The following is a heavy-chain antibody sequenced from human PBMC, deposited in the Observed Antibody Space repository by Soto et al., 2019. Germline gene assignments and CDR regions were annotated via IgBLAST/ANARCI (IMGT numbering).Heavy chain of an antibody. CDR1: GYTFTSYG. Sequence: GASVKVSCKASGYTFTSYGISWVRQAPGQGLEWMGWISAYNGNTNYAQKLQGRVTMTTDTSTSTAYMELRSLRSDDTAVYYCARDRGYYDSSGYFEYWGQGTLVTVSS. J-gene: IGHJ4*02. CDR2: ISAYNGNT. D-gene: IGHD3-22*01. V-gene: IGHV1-18*01. CDR3: ARDRGYYDSSGYFEY.